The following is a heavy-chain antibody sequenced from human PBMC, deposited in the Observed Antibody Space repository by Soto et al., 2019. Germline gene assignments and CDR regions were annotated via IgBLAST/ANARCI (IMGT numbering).Heavy chain of an antibody. J-gene: IGHJ3*02. V-gene: IGHV1-58*01. CDR3: AAELYGGGGRCCSFDI. CDR2: IVVGAGNT. Sequence: QMQVVQSGPEVKKPGTSVKVSCKASGFTFSNSAVQWVRQARGQRLEWMGWIVVGAGNTKYAQELQERLTITRDMSTNTAYMELSSLRFEDTAVYYCAAELYGGGGRCCSFDIWGQGTMVTVSS. D-gene: IGHD2-15*01. CDR1: GFTFSNSA.